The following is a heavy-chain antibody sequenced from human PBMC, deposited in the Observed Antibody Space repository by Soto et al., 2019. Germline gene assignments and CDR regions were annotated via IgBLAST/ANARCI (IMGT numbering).Heavy chain of an antibody. J-gene: IGHJ4*02. Sequence: ASVKVSCKASGYTFATYDFAWVRQATGQGLEWMGWMNPYTGNTGYAQAFRGRLTMTRNTSITTAYMELSSLTSEDTAVYFCARRLERSGPYYLDSWGQGTMVTVSS. CDR3: ARRLERSGPYYLDS. D-gene: IGHD3-16*01. CDR1: GYTFATYD. V-gene: IGHV1-8*01. CDR2: MNPYTGNT.